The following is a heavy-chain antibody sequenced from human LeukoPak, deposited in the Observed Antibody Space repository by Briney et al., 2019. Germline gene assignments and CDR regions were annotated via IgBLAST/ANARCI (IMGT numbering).Heavy chain of an antibody. D-gene: IGHD1-26*01. CDR2: ISLTGLT. CDR1: GGSISNTNW. V-gene: IGHV4-4*02. Sequence: PSGTLSLTCGVSGGSISNTNWWSWVRQPPGQGLEWIGEISLTGLTNYNPSLESRVTVSLDKSKNQLSLNLTSVTAADTAVYYCSRESGAFSPFGYWGQGTLVTVSS. J-gene: IGHJ4*02. CDR3: SRESGAFSPFGY.